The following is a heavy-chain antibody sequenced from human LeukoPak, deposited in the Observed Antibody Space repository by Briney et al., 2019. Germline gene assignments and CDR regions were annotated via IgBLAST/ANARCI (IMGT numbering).Heavy chain of an antibody. D-gene: IGHD2-21*01. CDR1: GFTFSSYG. J-gene: IGHJ3*02. CDR2: ISYDGSNK. V-gene: IGHV3-30*18. CDR3: AKSIVVANAIDAFDI. Sequence: PGGSLRLSCAASGFTFSSYGMHWVRQAPGKGLEWVAVISYDGSNKYYADSVKGRFTISRDNSKNTLYLQMNSLRAEDTAVYYCAKSIVVANAIDAFDIWGQGTMVTVSS.